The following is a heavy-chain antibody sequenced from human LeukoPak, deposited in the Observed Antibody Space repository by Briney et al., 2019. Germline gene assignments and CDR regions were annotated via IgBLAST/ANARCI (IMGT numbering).Heavy chain of an antibody. Sequence: SETLSLTCTVSGDSISSYYWNWIRQPAGKGLEWIGRIYTSGSTNYNPALKSRVSMSVDTSKNHFSLKLSSVTAADTVVYYCAREDIAMAEGFDPWGQGTLVTVSS. D-gene: IGHD5-18*01. CDR1: GDSISSYY. J-gene: IGHJ5*02. CDR2: IYTSGST. CDR3: AREDIAMAEGFDP. V-gene: IGHV4-4*07.